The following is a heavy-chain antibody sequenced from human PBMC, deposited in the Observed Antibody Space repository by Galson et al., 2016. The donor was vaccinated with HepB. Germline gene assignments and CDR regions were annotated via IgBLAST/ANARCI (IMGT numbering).Heavy chain of an antibody. D-gene: IGHD3-10*01. Sequence: SLRLSCAASGFTFSIYSMNWVRQAPGKGLEWVSSISSTSVYIYYADSVKGRFTISRDNPKNSLYLQMNSLRAEDTAVYYCASFSSRSYAFDIWGQGTMVTVSS. J-gene: IGHJ3*02. V-gene: IGHV3-21*01. CDR2: ISSTSVYI. CDR3: ASFSSRSYAFDI. CDR1: GFTFSIYS.